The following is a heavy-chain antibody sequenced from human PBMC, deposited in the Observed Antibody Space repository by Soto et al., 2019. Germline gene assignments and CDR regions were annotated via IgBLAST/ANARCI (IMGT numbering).Heavy chain of an antibody. CDR3: ARDPVPYYDSSGTLDY. Sequence: ASVKVSCKASGYTFTSYGISWVRQAPGQGLEWMGWISAYNGNTNYAQKLQGRVTMTTDTSTSTAYMELRSLRSDDTAVYYCARDPVPYYDSSGTLDYWGQGTSVTVCS. J-gene: IGHJ4*02. V-gene: IGHV1-18*01. D-gene: IGHD3-22*01. CDR1: GYTFTSYG. CDR2: ISAYNGNT.